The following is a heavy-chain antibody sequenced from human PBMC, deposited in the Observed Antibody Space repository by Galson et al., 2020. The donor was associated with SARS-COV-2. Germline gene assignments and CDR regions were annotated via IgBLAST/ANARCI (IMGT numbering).Heavy chain of an antibody. CDR1: GFTFSSYG. CDR2: IWYDGSTK. D-gene: IGHD2-2*01. J-gene: IGHJ3*02. CDR3: ASEVPVVGADDAFDI. Sequence: GGPLRLSCAASGFTFSSYGMHWVRQAPGKGLEWVAVIWYDGSTKYYADSVKGRFTISRDNSKNTLYLQMNSLRAEATAVYSCASEVPVVGADDAFDIWGQGTMVTVSS. V-gene: IGHV3-33*01.